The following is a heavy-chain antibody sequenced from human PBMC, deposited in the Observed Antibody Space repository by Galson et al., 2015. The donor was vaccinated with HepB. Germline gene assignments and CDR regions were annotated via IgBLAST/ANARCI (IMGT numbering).Heavy chain of an antibody. Sequence: SVKVSCKASGYTFTSYGISWVRQAPGQGLEWMGWISAYNGNTNYAQKLQGRVTMTTDTSTSTAYMELRSLRSDDTAVYYCARGGAMPSPRITIFGVVIGFDYWGQGTLVTVSS. J-gene: IGHJ4*02. D-gene: IGHD3-3*01. V-gene: IGHV1-18*01. CDR3: ARGGAMPSPRITIFGVVIGFDY. CDR2: ISAYNGNT. CDR1: GYTFTSYG.